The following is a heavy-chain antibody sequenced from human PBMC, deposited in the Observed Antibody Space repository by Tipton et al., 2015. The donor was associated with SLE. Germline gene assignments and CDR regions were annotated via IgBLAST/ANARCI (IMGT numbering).Heavy chain of an antibody. CDR2: VYSSGST. Sequence: TLSLTCTVSGGSISGYYWSWIRQPAGKGLEWIGHVYSSGSTIYNPSIKSRITLSLDTSKNQFYLRVNSVTAADTAVYYCARGGGSYYDYWGQGTLVTVSS. CDR3: ARGGGSYYDY. D-gene: IGHD1-26*01. CDR1: GGSISGYY. V-gene: IGHV4-4*07. J-gene: IGHJ4*02.